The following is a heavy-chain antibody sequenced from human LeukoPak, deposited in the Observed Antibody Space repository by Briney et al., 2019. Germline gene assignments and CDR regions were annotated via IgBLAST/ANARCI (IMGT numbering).Heavy chain of an antibody. D-gene: IGHD3-22*01. J-gene: IGHJ4*02. Sequence: SETLSLTCTVSGGSISSFYWGWIRQPPGKGLEWIGHMHSSGNTNYNPSLKSRITMSVDTSKNQFSLRLSSVTAADTAVYWCAGVLRVEMVVNYWGQGTLVTVSS. V-gene: IGHV4-59*01. CDR1: GGSISSFY. CDR3: AGVLRVEMVVNY. CDR2: MHSSGNT.